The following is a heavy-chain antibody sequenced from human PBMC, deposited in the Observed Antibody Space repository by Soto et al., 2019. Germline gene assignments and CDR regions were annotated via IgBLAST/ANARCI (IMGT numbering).Heavy chain of an antibody. V-gene: IGHV6-1*01. Sequence: SQTLSLTCAISGDSVSSNSAAWNWIRQPPSRGLEWLGRTYYRSKWYNDYAVSVKSRITINPDTSKNQFSLQLNSVTPEDTAVYYCARGGEVAGSPPYFDYWGQGTMVTV. D-gene: IGHD6-19*01. CDR1: GDSVSSNSAA. CDR3: ARGGEVAGSPPYFDY. J-gene: IGHJ4*02. CDR2: TYYRSKWYN.